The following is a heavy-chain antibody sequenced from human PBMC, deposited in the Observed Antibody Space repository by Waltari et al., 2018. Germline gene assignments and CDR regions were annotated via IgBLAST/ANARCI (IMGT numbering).Heavy chain of an antibody. D-gene: IGHD6-13*01. J-gene: IGHJ4*02. V-gene: IGHV3-53*02. Sequence: EVQLVETGGGLIQPGGSLRLSCAASGFTVSSNYMSWVRQAPGKGLEWVSVIYSVGSTYYADSVKGRFTISRDNSKNTLYSEMGSVKAGDTDVYYGGRGWYRDYWGQGTLVTVS. CDR1: GFTVSSNY. CDR2: IYSVGST. CDR3: GRGWYRDY.